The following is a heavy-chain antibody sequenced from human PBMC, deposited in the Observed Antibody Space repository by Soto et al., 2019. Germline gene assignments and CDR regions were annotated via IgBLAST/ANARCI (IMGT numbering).Heavy chain of an antibody. D-gene: IGHD2-2*02. Sequence: QVQLQESGPGLVKPSETLSLTCTVSGGSIRSYYWSWIRQPPGKGLEWIGYIYYSGVNNYNPSLKCRVTISVDTYMNQCSLKLSSVTAADTAVYYCARGGLGPYGSSTSCYTENWFDPWGKGTMVTVSS. J-gene: IGHJ5*02. CDR2: IYYSGVN. CDR1: GGSIRSYY. CDR3: ARGGLGPYGSSTSCYTENWFDP. V-gene: IGHV4-59*01.